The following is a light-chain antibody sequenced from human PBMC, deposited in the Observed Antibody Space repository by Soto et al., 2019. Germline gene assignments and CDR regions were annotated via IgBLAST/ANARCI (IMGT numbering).Light chain of an antibody. J-gene: IGKJ1*01. CDR3: LQDFSYPRA. Sequence: AIQMTQSPSSLSASVGDRVTITCRASQGIGTELGWYQLKPGKAPKLLVYGASTLQSGVLPRFSGSGSGTDFTLTISSLHPDNFATYYCLQDFSYPRALDQGTKVEIK. CDR2: GAS. CDR1: QGIGTE. V-gene: IGKV1-6*02.